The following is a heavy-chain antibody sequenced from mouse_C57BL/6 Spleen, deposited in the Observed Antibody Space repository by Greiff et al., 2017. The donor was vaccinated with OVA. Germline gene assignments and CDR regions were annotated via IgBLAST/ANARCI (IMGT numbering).Heavy chain of an antibody. CDR3: ARTYSNYYFDY. J-gene: IGHJ2*01. Sequence: QVQLQQSGPGLVQPSQSLSITCTVSGFSLTSYGVHWVRHSPGKGLEWLGVIWSGGSTDYNAAFISRLSISKDNSKSQVFFKMNSLQADDTAIYYRARTYSNYYFDYWGQGTTLTVSS. CDR1: GFSLTSYG. CDR2: IWSGGST. D-gene: IGHD2-5*01. V-gene: IGHV2-2*01.